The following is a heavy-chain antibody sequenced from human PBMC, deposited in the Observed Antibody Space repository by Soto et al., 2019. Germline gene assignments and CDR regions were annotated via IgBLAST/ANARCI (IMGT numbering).Heavy chain of an antibody. CDR3: ARTWEYSSSSPYYYGMDV. D-gene: IGHD6-6*01. Sequence: VASVKVSCKASGYTFTSYDINWVRQATGQGLEWMGWMNPNSGNTGYAQKFQGRVTMTRNTSISTAYMELSSLRSEDTAVYYCARTWEYSSSSPYYYGMDVWGQGTTVTVSS. V-gene: IGHV1-8*01. CDR2: MNPNSGNT. J-gene: IGHJ6*02. CDR1: GYTFTSYD.